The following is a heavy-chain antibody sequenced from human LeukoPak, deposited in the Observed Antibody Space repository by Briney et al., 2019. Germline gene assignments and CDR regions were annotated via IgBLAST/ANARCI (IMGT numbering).Heavy chain of an antibody. CDR2: INAGNGNT. Sequence: ASVKVSCKASGGTFSSYAISWVRQAPGQGLEWMGWINAGNGNTKYSQKFQGRVTITRDTSASTAYMELSSLRSEDTAVYYCARGGVRGAPVAGTDFDYWGQGTLVTVSS. V-gene: IGHV1-3*01. CDR1: GGTFSSYA. D-gene: IGHD6-19*01. CDR3: ARGGVRGAPVAGTDFDY. J-gene: IGHJ4*02.